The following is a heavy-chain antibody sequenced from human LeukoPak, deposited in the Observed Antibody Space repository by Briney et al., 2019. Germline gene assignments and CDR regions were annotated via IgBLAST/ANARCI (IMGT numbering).Heavy chain of an antibody. CDR3: ARDGPQYYDFWSGSPLNWFDP. Sequence: GASVKVSCKASGYTFTSYGISWVRQAPGQGLEWMGWISAYNGNTNYAQKLQGRVTMTTDTSTSTAYMELRSLRSDDTAVYYCARDGPQYYDFWSGSPLNWFDPWGQGTLVTVSS. J-gene: IGHJ5*02. D-gene: IGHD3-3*01. CDR1: GYTFTSYG. V-gene: IGHV1-18*01. CDR2: ISAYNGNT.